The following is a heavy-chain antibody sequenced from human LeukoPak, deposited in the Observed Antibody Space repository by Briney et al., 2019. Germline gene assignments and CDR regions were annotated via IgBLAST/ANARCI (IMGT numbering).Heavy chain of an antibody. CDR2: IYPGDSDT. J-gene: IGHJ3*02. CDR1: GYSFTSYW. CDR3: ARHPAYCGGDCYFDI. Sequence: GESLKISCKGSGYSFTSYWIGWVRQMPGKGLEWMGIIYPGDSDTRYSPSFQGQVTISADKSISTAYLQWSSLKASDTTMYYCARHPAYCGGDCYFDIWGQGTMVTVSS. V-gene: IGHV5-51*01. D-gene: IGHD2-21*02.